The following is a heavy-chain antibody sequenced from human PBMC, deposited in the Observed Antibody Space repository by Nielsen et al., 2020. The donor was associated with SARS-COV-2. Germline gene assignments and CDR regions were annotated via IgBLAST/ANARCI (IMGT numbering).Heavy chain of an antibody. J-gene: IGHJ2*01. Sequence: SLRLSCAASGFPFSSYAMHRVRQAPGKGLEWVAVISYDGSNKYYADSVKGRFTISRDNSKNTLYLQMNSLRAEDTAVYYCARGPLYWYFDLWGRGTLVTVSS. CDR2: ISYDGSNK. CDR1: GFPFSSYA. CDR3: ARGPLYWYFDL. V-gene: IGHV3-30-3*01. D-gene: IGHD3-16*02.